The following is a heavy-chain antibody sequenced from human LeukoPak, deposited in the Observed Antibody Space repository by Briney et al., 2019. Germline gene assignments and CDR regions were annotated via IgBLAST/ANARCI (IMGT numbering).Heavy chain of an antibody. CDR1: GGSISSYY. Sequence: MPSETLSLTCTVSGGSISSYYWSWIRQPAGKGLEWIGRIYTSGSTNYNPSLKSRVTMSVDTSKNQFSLKLSSVTAADTAVYYCAREASSWYPPYYYYYMDVWGKGTTVTISS. D-gene: IGHD6-13*01. CDR2: IYTSGST. V-gene: IGHV4-4*07. J-gene: IGHJ6*03. CDR3: AREASSWYPPYYYYYMDV.